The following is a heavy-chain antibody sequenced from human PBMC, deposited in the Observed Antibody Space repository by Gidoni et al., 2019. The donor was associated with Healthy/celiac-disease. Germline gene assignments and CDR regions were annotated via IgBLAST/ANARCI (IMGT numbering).Heavy chain of an antibody. CDR1: GGSISSYY. J-gene: IGHJ4*02. CDR2: IYYSGST. Sequence: QVQLQESGPGLVKPSETLSLTCTVSGGSISSYYWSWIRQPPGKGLEWIWYIYYSGSTNYNPSLKRRVTISVDTSKNQFSLKPSSVTAADTAVYYCARGPGNYWGQGTLVTVSS. CDR3: ARGPGNY. D-gene: IGHD3-10*01. V-gene: IGHV4-59*01.